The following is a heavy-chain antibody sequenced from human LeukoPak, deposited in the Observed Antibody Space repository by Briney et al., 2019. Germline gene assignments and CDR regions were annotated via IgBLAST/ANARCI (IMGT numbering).Heavy chain of an antibody. CDR2: IYYSGST. V-gene: IGHV4-59*08. CDR1: GGSFSGYY. D-gene: IGHD5-24*01. Sequence: SETLSLTCAVYGGSFSGYYWSWIRQPPGKGLEWIGYIYYSGSTNYNPSLKSRVTISVDTSKNQFSLKLSSVTAADTAVYYCARHNRRWLQTPYYYYGRDVWGQGTTVTVSS. CDR3: ARHNRRWLQTPYYYYGRDV. J-gene: IGHJ6*02.